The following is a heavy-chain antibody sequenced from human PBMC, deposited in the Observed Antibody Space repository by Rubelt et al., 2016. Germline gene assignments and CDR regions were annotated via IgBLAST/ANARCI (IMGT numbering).Heavy chain of an antibody. D-gene: IGHD2-2*01. V-gene: IGHV3-48*01. CDR3: AGRSTVDPPRAYYFDY. Sequence: YISSSSSTTYYADSVKGRFTISRDNSKNTLYLQMNSLRAEDTAVYYCAGRSTVDPPRAYYFDYWGQGTLVTVSS. J-gene: IGHJ4*02. CDR2: ISSSSSTT.